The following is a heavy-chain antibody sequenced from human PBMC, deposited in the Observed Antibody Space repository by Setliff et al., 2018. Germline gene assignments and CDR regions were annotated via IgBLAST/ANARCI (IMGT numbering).Heavy chain of an antibody. V-gene: IGHV4-39*01. Sequence: PSETLSLTCTVSGGSIISGVYYWGWIRQPPGKGLEWIGRIYHGGKTYYNTSLESRLTISVDTSKNQFSLKLRSVTAADTAVYYCARTGTYRYFDSWGQGTLVTVSS. J-gene: IGHJ4*02. CDR1: GGSIISGVYY. D-gene: IGHD1-1*01. CDR3: ARTGTYRYFDS. CDR2: IYHGGKT.